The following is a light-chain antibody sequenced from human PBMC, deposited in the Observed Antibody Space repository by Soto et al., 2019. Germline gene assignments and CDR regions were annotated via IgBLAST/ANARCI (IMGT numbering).Light chain of an antibody. CDR2: SNN. J-gene: IGLJ1*01. V-gene: IGLV1-44*01. CDR1: SSNIGSNT. CDR3: AAWDDSLNVLYV. Sequence: QSVLTQPPSASGTPGQRVTISCSGSSSNIGSNTVNWYQQLPGTAPKLLIYSNNQRPSGVPYRFSGSKSGTSASLAISGLQSEDEADYYCAAWDDSLNVLYVFGTGTKVTVL.